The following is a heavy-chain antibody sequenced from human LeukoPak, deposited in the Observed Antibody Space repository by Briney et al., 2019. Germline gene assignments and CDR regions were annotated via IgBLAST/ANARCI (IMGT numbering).Heavy chain of an antibody. D-gene: IGHD2-2*01. CDR3: TRGGDPLRLYQLLFDY. J-gene: IGHJ4*02. Sequence: GGSLRLSCAASGFTFSSYAMSWVRQAPGKGLEWVSAISGSGGSTYYADSVKGRFTISRDNSKNTLYLQVNSLRAEDTAVYYCTRGGDPLRLYQLLFDYWGQGTLVTVSS. CDR2: ISGSGGST. V-gene: IGHV3-23*01. CDR1: GFTFSSYA.